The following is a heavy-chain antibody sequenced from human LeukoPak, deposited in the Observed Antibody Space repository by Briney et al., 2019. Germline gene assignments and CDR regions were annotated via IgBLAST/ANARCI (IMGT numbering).Heavy chain of an antibody. CDR1: GFTFSSYS. J-gene: IGHJ1*01. V-gene: IGHV3-23*01. CDR3: AKVGGDYDYFQH. CDR2: ISGSGGST. Sequence: PGGSLRLSCAASGFTFSSYSMSWVRQAPGKGLDWVSAISGSGGSTYYADSVKGRFTISRDKSKNTLYLQMNSLRAEDTAVYYCAKVGGDYDYFQHWGQGTLVTVSS. D-gene: IGHD4-17*01.